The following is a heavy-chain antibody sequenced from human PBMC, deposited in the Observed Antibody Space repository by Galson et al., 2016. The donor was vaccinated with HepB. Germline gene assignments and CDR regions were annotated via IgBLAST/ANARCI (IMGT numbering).Heavy chain of an antibody. Sequence: ETLSLTCSVSGVSISSTTYYWDWIRQPPGKGLEWIGSVYFSGSTYYNPSLKSRVTISADMSKNDFSLNLSSVTAADTAVYFCARHRGSSYGFDYWGQGALVTVSS. CDR3: ARHRGSSYGFDY. D-gene: IGHD5-18*01. CDR2: VYFSGST. J-gene: IGHJ4*02. CDR1: GVSISSTTYY. V-gene: IGHV4-39*01.